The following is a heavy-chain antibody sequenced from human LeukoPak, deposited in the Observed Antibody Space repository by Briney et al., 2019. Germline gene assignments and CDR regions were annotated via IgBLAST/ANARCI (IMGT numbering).Heavy chain of an antibody. CDR3: TADLRL. V-gene: IGHV3-15*01. D-gene: IGHD3-16*01. J-gene: IGHJ1*01. Sequence: KTGGSLRLSCAVSRFTFNTAYMSWVRQAPGKGLEYIGRIKSDTDGGTTYYAAPVKGRFTISRDDSKNTLYLQMNGLKIEDTALYYCTADLRLWGQGTLVTVSS. CDR1: RFTFNTAY. CDR2: IKSDTDGGTT.